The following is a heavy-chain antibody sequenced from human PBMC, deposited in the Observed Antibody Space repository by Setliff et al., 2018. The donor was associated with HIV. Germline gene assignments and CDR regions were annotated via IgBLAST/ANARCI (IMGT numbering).Heavy chain of an antibody. CDR3: ARAAYSGTYVWEPATDL. Sequence: SETLSLTCSVSGGSIRSGSYYWSWIRQLAGKGLEWIGHIYSTGGTRYNPSLESRLTILVDTSRNQFSLNLSSVTAADTAVYYCARAAYSGTYVWEPATDLWGRGTLVTVSS. CDR2: IYSTGGT. CDR1: GGSIRSGSYY. V-gene: IGHV4-61*09. D-gene: IGHD1-26*01. J-gene: IGHJ2*01.